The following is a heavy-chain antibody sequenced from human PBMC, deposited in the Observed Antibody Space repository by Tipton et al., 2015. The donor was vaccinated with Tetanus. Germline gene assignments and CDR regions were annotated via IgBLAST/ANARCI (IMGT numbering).Heavy chain of an antibody. J-gene: IGHJ6*02. Sequence: QLVQSGAELKKPGASVKVSCTASGYTFTGYYMYWVRQAPGQGLEWVGWIDPNSGDTIYAQNFHGRVTMTRDTSISTVYMELIRLRSDDTAVYYCARDRGDYIYYGMDVWGPGTTVPVSS. V-gene: IGHV1-2*02. CDR2: IDPNSGDT. D-gene: IGHD3-22*01. CDR3: ARDRGDYIYYGMDV. CDR1: GYTFTGYY.